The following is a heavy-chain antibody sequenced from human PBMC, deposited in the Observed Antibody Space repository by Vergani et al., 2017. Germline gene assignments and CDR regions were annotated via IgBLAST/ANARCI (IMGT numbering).Heavy chain of an antibody. CDR2: ICHTEDT. CDR1: GDSISSNNC. V-gene: IGHV4-4*03. D-gene: IGHD2-2*02. CDR3: ATIGYRRWGYYFDY. Sequence: QLQLQESGPGLVKPPGTLSLTCAVSGDSISSNNCWTWVRQPPGKGLEWIGEICHTEDTKYSPSLKSRVTVSVDESRNLFSLRLNSVTAADTAVYYCATIGYRRWGYYFDYWGQGSLVTVSS. J-gene: IGHJ4*02.